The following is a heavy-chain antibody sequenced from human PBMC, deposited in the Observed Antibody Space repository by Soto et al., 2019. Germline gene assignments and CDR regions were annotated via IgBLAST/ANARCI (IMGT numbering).Heavy chain of an antibody. V-gene: IGHV3-11*01. CDR2: ISSSGTTI. CDR1: GFTFSDYY. CDR3: ARDFRVPYAMDV. J-gene: IGHJ6*02. Sequence: HLVESGGGLVKPGGSLRLSCAASGFTFSDYYMSWIRQAPGKGLEWVSYISSSGTTIYYADSVKGRFTISRDNAKNSLYLQLNSLRAEDTAVYYCARDFRVPYAMDVWGQGTTVTVSS.